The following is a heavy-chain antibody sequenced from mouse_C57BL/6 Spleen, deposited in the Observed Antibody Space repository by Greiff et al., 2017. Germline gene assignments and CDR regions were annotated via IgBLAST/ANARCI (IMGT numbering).Heavy chain of an antibody. V-gene: IGHV1-66*01. Sequence: QVQLQQSGPELVKPGASVKISCKASGYSFTSYYIHWVKQRPGQGLEWIGWIYPGSGNTKYNEKFKGKATLTADTSSSTAYMQLSSLTSEDSAVYYWARGGYDEGGDYWGQGTTLTVSS. CDR1: GYSFTSYY. CDR3: ARGGYDEGGDY. D-gene: IGHD2-14*01. CDR2: IYPGSGNT. J-gene: IGHJ2*01.